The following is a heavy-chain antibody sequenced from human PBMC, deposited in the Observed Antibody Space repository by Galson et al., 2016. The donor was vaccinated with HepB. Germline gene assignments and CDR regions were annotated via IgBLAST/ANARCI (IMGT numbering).Heavy chain of an antibody. Sequence: ETLSLTCTVSGGSISSDYWSWIRQPPGKGLEWIGSISNRGSTPYNPSLKSRITISIDTSKNQFSLNLRSVTAADTAVYYCATHRTGPTGFPFDNWGQGTLVTVSS. J-gene: IGHJ4*02. CDR1: GGSISSDY. CDR3: ATHRTGPTGFPFDN. CDR2: ISNRGST. D-gene: IGHD2-8*02. V-gene: IGHV4-59*05.